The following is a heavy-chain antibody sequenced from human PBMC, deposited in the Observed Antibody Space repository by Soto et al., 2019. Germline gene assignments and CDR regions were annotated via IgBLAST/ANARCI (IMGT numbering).Heavy chain of an antibody. V-gene: IGHV1-18*01. CDR2: INTYNGNT. CDR3: AMVDVYVTPSPQDV. CDR1: GYTFTSYG. Sequence: QVQLVQSGAEVKNPGPSVKVSCKTSGYTFTSYGIGWARQAPGQGLEWMGWINTYNGNTNYAQNLQGRVTLTTDTSTSTAYMELRSLRSNDTAIYYCAMVDVYVTPSPQDVWGQGTTVTVSS. J-gene: IGHJ6*02. D-gene: IGHD3-16*01.